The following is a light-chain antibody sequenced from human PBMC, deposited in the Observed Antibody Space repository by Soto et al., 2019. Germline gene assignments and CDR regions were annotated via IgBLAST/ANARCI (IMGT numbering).Light chain of an antibody. J-gene: IGKJ1*01. Sequence: IVVTQSPGTLSLSPGERATLSCRASQCVXSNFGWVQQKPGQAPRVPXHGASTRATASPARFSGSGSVTEFTLTISSLQSEYFAVYYCQQYKNGPRTFGQGTKVDIK. V-gene: IGKV3-15*01. CDR3: QQYKNGPRT. CDR1: QCVXSN. CDR2: GAS.